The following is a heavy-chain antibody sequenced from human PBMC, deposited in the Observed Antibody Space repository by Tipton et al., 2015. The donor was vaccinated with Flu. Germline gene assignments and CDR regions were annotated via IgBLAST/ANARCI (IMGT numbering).Heavy chain of an antibody. CDR1: GDSIASDYY. V-gene: IGHV4-38-2*02. CDR3: ARERKRGAYIDY. CDR2: VHRKGST. D-gene: IGHD3-10*01. Sequence: TLSLTCSVSGDSIASDYYWAWVRQPPGKGLEWIGNVHRKGSTYYSPSLRSRVTIAVDRSKSQFSLSLTSVTAADTAVYYCARERKRGAYIDYWGQGTPVTVSS. J-gene: IGHJ4*02.